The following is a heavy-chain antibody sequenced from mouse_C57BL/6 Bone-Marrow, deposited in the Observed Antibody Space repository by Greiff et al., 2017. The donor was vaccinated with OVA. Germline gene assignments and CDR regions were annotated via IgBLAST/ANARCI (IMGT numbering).Heavy chain of an antibody. Sequence: EVKLMESGPGLLGPGASVRLSCPASGFNIKDAYMHWVKQRPDRGLEWIGGIVPENGDTEYASKFQGKATITADTSSNTAYLQLSSLTSEDTAVYYCTSYGNFDYWGQGTTLTVSS. CDR3: TSYGNFDY. D-gene: IGHD2-1*01. CDR2: IVPENGDT. J-gene: IGHJ2*01. CDR1: GFNIKDAY. V-gene: IGHV14-4*01.